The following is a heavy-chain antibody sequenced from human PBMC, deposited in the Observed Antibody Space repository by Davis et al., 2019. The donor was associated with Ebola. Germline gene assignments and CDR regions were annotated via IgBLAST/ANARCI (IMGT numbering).Heavy chain of an antibody. CDR1: GFTFSSYS. Sequence: GESLKISCAASGFTFSSYSMNWVRQAPGKGLEWVSSISSSSTYIYYADSVKGRFTISRDNSKNSLYLQMNSLRTEDTALYYCAKDILLDYYYYYGMDVWGQGTTVTVSS. V-gene: IGHV3-21*04. J-gene: IGHJ6*02. CDR2: ISSSSTYI. CDR3: AKDILLDYYYYYGMDV. D-gene: IGHD1-1*01.